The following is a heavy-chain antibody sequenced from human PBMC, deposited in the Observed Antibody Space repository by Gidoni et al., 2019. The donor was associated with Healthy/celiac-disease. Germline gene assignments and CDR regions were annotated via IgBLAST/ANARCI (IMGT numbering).Heavy chain of an antibody. D-gene: IGHD1-20*01. V-gene: IGHV1-46*01. J-gene: IGHJ5*02. CDR3: ARAARITGTTRWFDP. Sequence: QKFQGRVTMTRDTSTSTVYMELSSLRSEDTAVYYCARAARITGTTRWFDPWGQGTLVTVSS.